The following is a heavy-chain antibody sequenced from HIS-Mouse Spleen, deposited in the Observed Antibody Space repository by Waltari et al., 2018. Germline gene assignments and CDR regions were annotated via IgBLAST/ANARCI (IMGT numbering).Heavy chain of an antibody. CDR2: IYYSGST. CDR1: GGSISSYY. D-gene: IGHD2-15*01. J-gene: IGHJ3*02. V-gene: IGHV4-59*08. Sequence: QVQLQESGPGLVKPSETLSLTCTVSGGSISSYYWSWIRQPPGKGLEWIGYIYYSGSTNYNPSLKSRVTISVDTSKNQFSLKLSSVTAADTAVYYCARHYGIVVVNAFDIWGQGTMVTVSS. CDR3: ARHYGIVVVNAFDI.